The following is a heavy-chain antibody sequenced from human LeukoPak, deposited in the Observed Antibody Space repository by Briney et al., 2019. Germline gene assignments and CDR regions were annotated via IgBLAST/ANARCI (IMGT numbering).Heavy chain of an antibody. Sequence: GGSLRLSCAASGFTFSSYSMNWVRQAPGKGREWVSYISSSSSTIYYADSVKGRFTISRDNAKNSLYLQMNSLRAEDTAVYYCARVRIAVAGQGDYWGQGTLVTVSS. CDR2: ISSSSSTI. J-gene: IGHJ4*02. CDR3: ARVRIAVAGQGDY. D-gene: IGHD6-19*01. V-gene: IGHV3-48*01. CDR1: GFTFSSYS.